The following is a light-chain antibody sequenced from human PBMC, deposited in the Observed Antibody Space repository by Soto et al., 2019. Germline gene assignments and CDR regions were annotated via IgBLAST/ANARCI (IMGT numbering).Light chain of an antibody. V-gene: IGLV2-14*03. J-gene: IGLJ1*01. CDR1: SSDVGGYNY. CDR2: YVS. CDR3: SSYTTSNTRQIV. Sequence: QSALTQPASVSGSPGQSITISCTGTSSDVGGYNYVSWYQHHPGKAPKLMIFYVSNRPSGVSNRFSGSKSGNTASLTISGLQPEDDADYYCSSYTTSNTRQIVFGTGTKLTVL.